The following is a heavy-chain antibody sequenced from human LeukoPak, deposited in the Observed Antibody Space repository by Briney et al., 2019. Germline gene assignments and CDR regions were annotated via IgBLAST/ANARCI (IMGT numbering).Heavy chain of an antibody. V-gene: IGHV3-7*01. CDR2: IKQDGSEK. J-gene: IGHJ6*03. Sequence: GGSLRLSCAASGFTFSSYWMSWVRQAPGKGLEWVANIKQDGSEKYYVDSVKGRFTISRDNAKNSLYLQMNSLRVEDTAVYYCARGGSGSGYHYYYYYMDVWGKGTTVTISS. CDR3: ARGGSGSGYHYYYYYMDV. D-gene: IGHD3-22*01. CDR1: GFTFSSYW.